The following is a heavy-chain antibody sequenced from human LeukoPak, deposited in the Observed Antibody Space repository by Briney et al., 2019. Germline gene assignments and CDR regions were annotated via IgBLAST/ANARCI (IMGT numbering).Heavy chain of an antibody. V-gene: IGHV1-8*01. Sequence: ASVKVSCKASGYTFTSYDINWVRQATGQGLEWMGXXXPNSGNTGYAQKFQGRVTMTRNTSISTAYMELSSLRSEDTAVYYCARRRAAKWLRFALDYWGQGTLVTVSS. D-gene: IGHD5-12*01. J-gene: IGHJ4*02. CDR3: ARRRAAKWLRFALDY. CDR1: GYTFTSYD. CDR2: XXPNSGNT.